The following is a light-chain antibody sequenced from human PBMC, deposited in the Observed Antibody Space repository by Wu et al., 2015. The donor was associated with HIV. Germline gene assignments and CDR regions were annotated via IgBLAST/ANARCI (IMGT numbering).Light chain of an antibody. Sequence: EIVLTQSPGTLSLSPGERATLSCRASQSVSSTYLAWYQQKPGQGPRLLIYSASRRATGVPDRFSGSGSGTDFTLTISRLEPEDFAVYYCQQYDSSPLFTFGPGTKVDIK. J-gene: IGKJ3*01. CDR1: QSVSSTY. V-gene: IGKV3-20*01. CDR3: QQYDSSPLFT. CDR2: SAS.